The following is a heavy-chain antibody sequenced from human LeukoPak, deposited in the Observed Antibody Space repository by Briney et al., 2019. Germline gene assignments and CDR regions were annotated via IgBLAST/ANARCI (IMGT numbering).Heavy chain of an antibody. V-gene: IGHV4-39*02. CDR1: GGSISGSSYY. CDR2: IYYSGST. D-gene: IGHD4-17*01. CDR3: ARALYGDLPGEYFQH. Sequence: PSETLSLTCTVSGGSISGSSYYWGWIRQPPGKGLEWIGSIYYSGSTYYNPSLKSRVTISVDTSKNQFSLKLNSATATDTAVYYCARALYGDLPGEYFQHWGQGTLVTVSS. J-gene: IGHJ1*01.